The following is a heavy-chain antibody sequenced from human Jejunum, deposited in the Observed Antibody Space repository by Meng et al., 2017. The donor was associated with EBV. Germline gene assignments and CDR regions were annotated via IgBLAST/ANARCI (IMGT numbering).Heavy chain of an antibody. CDR1: GDSIISTDTW. CDR2: IFHAGNT. CDR3: ARGSHYTWDV. V-gene: IGHV4-4*02. Sequence: QVQLQESGPGLGKPSGTRSFTCGVSGDSIISTDTWWSWVRQPPGKGLEWIGEIFHAGNTNYNPSLKSQVTMSVDTSKNQFSLNLSSVTAADSAVYYCARGSHYTWDVWGQGTLVTVSS. D-gene: IGHD3-16*01. J-gene: IGHJ4*02.